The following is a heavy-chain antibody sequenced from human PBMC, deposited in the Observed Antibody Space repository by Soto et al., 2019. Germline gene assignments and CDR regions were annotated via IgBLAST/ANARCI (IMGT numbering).Heavy chain of an antibody. V-gene: IGHV1-69*13. CDR1: GGTFSSYA. D-gene: IGHD2-2*01. CDR2: IIPIFGTA. J-gene: IGHJ6*02. CDR3: ARDGLYCSSTSCLPTLHGMDV. Sequence: SVKVSCKASGGTFSSYAISWVRQAPGQGLEWMGGIIPIFGTANYAQKFQGRVTITADESTSTAYMELSSLRSEDTAVYYCARDGLYCSSTSCLPTLHGMDVWGQGTTVTVSS.